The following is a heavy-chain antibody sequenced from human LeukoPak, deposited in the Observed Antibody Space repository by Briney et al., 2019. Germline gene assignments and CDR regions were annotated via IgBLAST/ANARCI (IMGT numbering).Heavy chain of an antibody. J-gene: IGHJ6*03. CDR1: GGTFSSYA. CDR2: IIPIFGTA. Sequence: SVKVSCKASGGTFSSYAISWVRQAPGQGLEWMGGIIPIFGTANYAQKFQGRVTITTDESTSTAYMELSSLRSEDTAVYYCARSYSSGRAYYYYYYYMDVWGKGTTVTVS. V-gene: IGHV1-69*05. CDR3: ARSYSSGRAYYYYYYYMDV. D-gene: IGHD6-19*01.